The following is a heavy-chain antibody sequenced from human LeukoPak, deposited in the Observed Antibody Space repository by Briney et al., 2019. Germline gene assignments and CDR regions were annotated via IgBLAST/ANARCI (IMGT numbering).Heavy chain of an antibody. V-gene: IGHV4-39*07. CDR2: IYYSGST. Sequence: PSETLSLTCTVSGGSISSSSYYWGWIRQPPGKGLEWIGSIYYSGSTYYNPSLKSRVTISVDTSKNQFSLKLSSVTAADTAVYYCAKPPGGYGSGSYHYWGQGTLVTVSS. CDR3: AKPPGGYGSGSYHY. D-gene: IGHD3-10*01. J-gene: IGHJ4*02. CDR1: GGSISSSSYY.